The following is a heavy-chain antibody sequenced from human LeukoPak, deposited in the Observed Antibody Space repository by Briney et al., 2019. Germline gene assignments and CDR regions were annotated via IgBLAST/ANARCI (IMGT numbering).Heavy chain of an antibody. V-gene: IGHV3-64*01. Sequence: GGTLRLSCAASGLSFSSCAMHGGRQPPPRGLEYGSAISSNGGSTYYATSVKSRFTISRDNSKNTLYLQMGSLRAEDMAVYYCARASTYPSTIVGVVTDRWGQGTLVSASS. CDR2: ISSNGGST. CDR1: GLSFSSCA. J-gene: IGHJ4*02. CDR3: ARASTYPSTIVGVVTDR. D-gene: IGHD3-3*01.